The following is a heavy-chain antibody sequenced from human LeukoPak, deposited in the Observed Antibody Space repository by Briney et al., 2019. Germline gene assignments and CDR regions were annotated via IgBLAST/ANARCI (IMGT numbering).Heavy chain of an antibody. CDR3: AREPHPDYYYGSGSAPKIPNYFDY. J-gene: IGHJ4*02. Sequence: ASVKVSCKASGYTFTGYYMHWVRQAPGQGLEWMGGIIPIFGTANYAQKFQGRVTITADESTSTAYMELSSLRSEDTAVYYCAREPHPDYYYGSGSAPKIPNYFDYWGQGTLVTVSS. D-gene: IGHD3-10*01. V-gene: IGHV1-69*13. CDR2: IIPIFGTA. CDR1: GYTFTGYY.